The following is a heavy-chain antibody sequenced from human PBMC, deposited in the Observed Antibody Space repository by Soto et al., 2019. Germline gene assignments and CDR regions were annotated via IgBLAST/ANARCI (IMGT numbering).Heavy chain of an antibody. D-gene: IGHD6-19*01. Sequence: QVQLVESGGGVVQPGRSLRLSCAASGFTFSSYGMHWLRQAPGKGLEWVAVIWYDGSNKYYADSVKGRFTISRDNSKNTLYLQMNSLRAEDTAVYYCAREVSVQWLVYYYYGMDVWGQGTTVTVSS. CDR3: AREVSVQWLVYYYYGMDV. CDR1: GFTFSSYG. V-gene: IGHV3-33*01. CDR2: IWYDGSNK. J-gene: IGHJ6*02.